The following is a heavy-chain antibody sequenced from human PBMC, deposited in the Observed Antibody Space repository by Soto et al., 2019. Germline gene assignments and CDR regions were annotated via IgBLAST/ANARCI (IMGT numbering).Heavy chain of an antibody. D-gene: IGHD5-12*01. CDR3: ATNRGYDFYYFDS. CDR1: GVSISSYY. Sequence: SETLSLTCTVSGVSISSYYWSWIRQPPGKGLEWIGYIYYSGSTNYNPSLKSRVTISVDTSKNQFSLKLSSVTAADTAVYYCATNRGYDFYYFDSWGQGALVTVSS. V-gene: IGHV4-59*01. J-gene: IGHJ4*02. CDR2: IYYSGST.